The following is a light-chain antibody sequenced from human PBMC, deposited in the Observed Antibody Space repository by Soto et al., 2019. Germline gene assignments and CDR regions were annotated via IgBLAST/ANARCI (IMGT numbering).Light chain of an antibody. J-gene: IGKJ3*01. Sequence: EIVLTQSPATLSLSPGERATLSCRASQSISSYLAWYQQKPDQAPRLLIYDASNLATGIPARFSGSWSRTDFTLTISSLEPEDFAVYYRHHRSTWPFTFRPGPKVDIK. V-gene: IGKV3-11*01. CDR2: DAS. CDR3: HHRSTWPFT. CDR1: QSISSY.